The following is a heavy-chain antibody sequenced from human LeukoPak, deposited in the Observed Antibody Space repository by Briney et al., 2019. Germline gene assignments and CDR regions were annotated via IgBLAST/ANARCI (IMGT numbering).Heavy chain of an antibody. Sequence: SETLSLTCAVYGGSFSGYYWSWIRQPPGKGLEWIGEINHSGSTNYNPSLKSRVTISVDTSKNQFSLNLISVTAADTAVYYCATGIAAAGALDYWGQGTLVTVSS. CDR2: INHSGST. V-gene: IGHV4-34*01. J-gene: IGHJ4*02. CDR1: GGSFSGYY. CDR3: ATGIAAAGALDY. D-gene: IGHD6-13*01.